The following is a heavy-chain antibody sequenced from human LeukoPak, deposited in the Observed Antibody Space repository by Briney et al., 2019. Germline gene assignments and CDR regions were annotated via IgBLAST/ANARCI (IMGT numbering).Heavy chain of an antibody. CDR1: GGTFSSYG. CDR3: ARGPFRELWRYYYYYGMDV. CDR2: ISAYNGNT. Sequence: GASVKVSCKASGGTFSSYGISWVRQAPGQGLEWMGWISAYNGNTNYAQKLQGRVTMTTDTSTSTAYMELRSLRSDDTAVYYCARGPFRELWRYYYYYGMDVWGQGTTVTVSS. J-gene: IGHJ6*02. V-gene: IGHV1-18*01. D-gene: IGHD3-16*01.